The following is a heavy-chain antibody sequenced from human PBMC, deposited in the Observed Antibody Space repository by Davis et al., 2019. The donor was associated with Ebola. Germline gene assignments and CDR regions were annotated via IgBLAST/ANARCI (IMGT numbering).Heavy chain of an antibody. CDR2: ISAYNGNT. D-gene: IGHD4-11*01. V-gene: IGHV1-18*01. Sequence: AASVKVSCKASGYTFTSYGISWVRQAPGQGLEWMGWISAYNGNTNYAQKLQGRVTMTTDTSTSTAYMELRSLRSDDTAVYYCARDLATVTTRDYYYYYGMDVWGQGTTVTVSS. CDR1: GYTFTSYG. J-gene: IGHJ6*02. CDR3: ARDLATVTTRDYYYYYGMDV.